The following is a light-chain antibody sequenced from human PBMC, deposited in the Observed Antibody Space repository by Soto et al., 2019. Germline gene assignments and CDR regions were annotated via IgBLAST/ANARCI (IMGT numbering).Light chain of an antibody. V-gene: IGKV1-5*01. CDR3: QQYYNYPLT. Sequence: DIQMTQFPSTLSASVGDRVTITCRASQSLNNYLAWYQQKPGKAPKLLIYDASTLERGVPSRFSGTGSGTEFTLTISSLQPDDFATYYCQQYYNYPLTFGGGTKVDNK. J-gene: IGKJ4*01. CDR1: QSLNNY. CDR2: DAS.